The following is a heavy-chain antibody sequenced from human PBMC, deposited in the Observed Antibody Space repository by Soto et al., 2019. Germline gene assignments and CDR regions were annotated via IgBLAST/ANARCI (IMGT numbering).Heavy chain of an antibody. Sequence: QVQLQESGPGLVKPSQTLYLTCTVSGASINSGGYYWSWIRQLPGKGLEWIGYIYFSGSTYYNPSLESRVTISLDTSQNQFSLKLNSVTAADTAVYYCATGDAWEALLAYWGQGTLVTVSS. D-gene: IGHD4-17*01. J-gene: IGHJ4*02. CDR1: GASINSGGYY. CDR2: IYFSGST. V-gene: IGHV4-31*03. CDR3: ATGDAWEALLAY.